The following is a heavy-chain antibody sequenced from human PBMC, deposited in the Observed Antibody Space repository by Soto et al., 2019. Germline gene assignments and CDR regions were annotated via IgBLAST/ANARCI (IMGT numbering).Heavy chain of an antibody. J-gene: IGHJ3*02. Sequence: VQLLESGGGLVQPGGPLRLSCAASGFAFTNSVMAWVRQAPGQGLEWVSTIRTSDDATHYADSVKGRFTISKDRSKNMIYLQLNSLRAEDTAVYYCAKEVYSSGVAGAFDIWGQGTTVTVSS. CDR1: GFAFTNSV. CDR2: IRTSDDAT. V-gene: IGHV3-23*01. CDR3: AKEVYSSGVAGAFDI. D-gene: IGHD3-22*01.